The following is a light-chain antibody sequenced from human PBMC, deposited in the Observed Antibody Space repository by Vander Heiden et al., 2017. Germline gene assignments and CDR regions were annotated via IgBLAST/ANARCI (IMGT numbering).Light chain of an antibody. Sequence: EIVLTHSPATLSLSPGERATLSSRASQSVSSYLAWYQQKPGQAPRLLIYYASNRATGIPARFSGSGSGTDFTLTISSLEPEDFAVYYCLQRSNWPLTFGGGTKVEIK. V-gene: IGKV3-11*01. CDR2: YAS. CDR3: LQRSNWPLT. CDR1: QSVSSY. J-gene: IGKJ4*01.